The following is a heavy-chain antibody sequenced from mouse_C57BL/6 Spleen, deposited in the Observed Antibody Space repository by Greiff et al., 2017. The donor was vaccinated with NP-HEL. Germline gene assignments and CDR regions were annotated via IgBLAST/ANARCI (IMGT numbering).Heavy chain of an antibody. D-gene: IGHD2-4*01. J-gene: IGHJ3*01. CDR3: TAGLPWFAY. Sequence: EVQLQESGAELVRPGASVKLSCTASGSNIKDDYMHWVKQRPEQGLEWIGWIEPENGDTEYASKFQGKATITADTSSNTAYLQLSSLTSEDTAVYYCTAGLPWFAYWGQGTLVTVSA. CDR1: GSNIKDDY. V-gene: IGHV14-4*01. CDR2: IEPENGDT.